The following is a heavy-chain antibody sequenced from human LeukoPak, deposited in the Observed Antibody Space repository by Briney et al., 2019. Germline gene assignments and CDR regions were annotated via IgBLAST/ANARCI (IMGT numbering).Heavy chain of an antibody. V-gene: IGHV3-13*01. CDR3: ARGWIQVSGIDLFDY. CDR1: EIAFMGNG. J-gene: IGHJ4*02. CDR2: IGIRGDT. D-gene: IGHD6-19*01. Sequence: LRLSPSDPEIAFMGNGMHLGRQVIGKGMKWVSAIGIRGDTHYSGSVKGRFTISRENAESSLYLQMNSLRAEDTAVYYCARGWIQVSGIDLFDYWGQGTLGTVS.